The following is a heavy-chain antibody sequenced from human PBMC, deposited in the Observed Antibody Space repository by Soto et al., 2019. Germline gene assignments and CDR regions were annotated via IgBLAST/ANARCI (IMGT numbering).Heavy chain of an antibody. CDR1: GYTFTNFG. V-gene: IGHV1-18*01. CDR3: ARGVAPIDF. CDR2: ISAYNGNT. D-gene: IGHD5-12*01. J-gene: IGHJ4*02. Sequence: QVQLVQSGAEVKKPGASVKVSCKASGYTFTNFGISWVRQAPGQGLEWMGWISAYNGNTNYAQNFQGRVTMTTDTSTSTACMELRSLRSDDTPVYYCARGVAPIDFWGQGTLVTASS.